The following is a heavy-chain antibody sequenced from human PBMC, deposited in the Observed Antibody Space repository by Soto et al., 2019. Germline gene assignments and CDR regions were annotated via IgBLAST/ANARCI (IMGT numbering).Heavy chain of an antibody. CDR2: INHSGST. CDR3: ARDKITGLFDY. CDR1: GGSFSGYY. J-gene: IGHJ4*02. V-gene: IGHV4-34*01. D-gene: IGHD2-8*02. Sequence: SETLSLTCAVYGGSFSGYYWTWIRQPPGTGLEWIGEINHSGSTNYNPSLKSRVTISVDTSKNQFSLKLTSVTAADTAVYYCARDKITGLFDYWGQGALVTVS.